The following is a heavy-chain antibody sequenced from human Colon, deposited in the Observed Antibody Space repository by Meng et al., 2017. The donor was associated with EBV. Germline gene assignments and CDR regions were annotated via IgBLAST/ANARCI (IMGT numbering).Heavy chain of an antibody. J-gene: IGHJ4*01. V-gene: IGHV4-4*02. CDR1: GGSISSVYW. CDR2: IYHSGST. D-gene: IGHD5-18*01. CDR3: ARGGYYSFDY. Sequence: QVPGRGRGPGLVTPSATLALTCAVSGGSISSVYWWTWVRQSPGKGLEWIGEIYHSGSTNYNPSLKSRVTISVDKSKNQFCLKLTSVTAADTAVYYCARGGYYSFDYWGQRTLVTVSS.